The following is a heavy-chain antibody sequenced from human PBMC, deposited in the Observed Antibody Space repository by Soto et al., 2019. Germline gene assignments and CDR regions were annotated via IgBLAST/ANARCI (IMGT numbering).Heavy chain of an antibody. D-gene: IGHD6-19*01. V-gene: IGHV1-24*01. CDR2: FDPEDGET. CDR3: ATARYSSGWWVNFDY. Sequence: ASVKVSCKVSGYTLTELSMHWVRQAPGKGLEWMGGFDPEDGETIYAQKFQGRVTMTEDTSTDTAYMELSSLRSEDTAVYYCATARYSSGWWVNFDYWGRGTLVTVSS. J-gene: IGHJ4*02. CDR1: GYTLTELS.